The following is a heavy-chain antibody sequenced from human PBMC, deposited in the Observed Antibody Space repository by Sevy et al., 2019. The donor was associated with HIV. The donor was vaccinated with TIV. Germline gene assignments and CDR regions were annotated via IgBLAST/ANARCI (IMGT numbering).Heavy chain of an antibody. V-gene: IGHV1-69*13. Sequence: ASVKVSCKASGDTFSTYGLSWVPQAPGQGLEWMGGIIPIFGTPNYAQKFQGRVTITADESASTAYMELSSLRSEDTALYYCAREGGVATTGDHDAFDIWGQGTLVTVSS. CDR3: AREGGVATTGDHDAFDI. CDR1: GDTFSTYG. J-gene: IGHJ3*02. D-gene: IGHD7-27*01. CDR2: IIPIFGTP.